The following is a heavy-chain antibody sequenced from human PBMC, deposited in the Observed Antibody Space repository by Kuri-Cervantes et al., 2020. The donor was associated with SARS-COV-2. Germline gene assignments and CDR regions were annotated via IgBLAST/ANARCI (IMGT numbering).Heavy chain of an antibody. D-gene: IGHD2-2*01. CDR2: IPSAGGT. CDR3: ARGVVVVPAAVIFFDY. CDR1: GGSISSPNYD. Sequence: SETLSLTCTVSGGSISSPNYDWGWIRQPPGKGLEWIGSIPSAGGTYYSPFLKSRVTISVDTSKNQFSLKLSSVTAADTAVYYCARGVVVVPAAVIFFDYWGQGTLVTVSS. J-gene: IGHJ4*02. V-gene: IGHV4-39*07.